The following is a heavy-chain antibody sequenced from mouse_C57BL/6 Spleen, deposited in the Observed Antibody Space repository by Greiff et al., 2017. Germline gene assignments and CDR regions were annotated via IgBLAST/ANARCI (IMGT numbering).Heavy chain of an antibody. D-gene: IGHD2-5*01. Sequence: DVMLVESGGGLVQPKGSLKLSCAASGFSFNTYAMNWVRQAPGKGLEWVARIRSKSNNYATYYADSVKDRFTIVRDDSESMLYLQMNNMNTVDTAMYYRVEHRDSNLYYYAMDYWGQGTSVTVSS. CDR1: GFSFNTYA. J-gene: IGHJ4*01. V-gene: IGHV10-1*01. CDR3: VEHRDSNLYYYAMDY. CDR2: IRSKSNNYAT.